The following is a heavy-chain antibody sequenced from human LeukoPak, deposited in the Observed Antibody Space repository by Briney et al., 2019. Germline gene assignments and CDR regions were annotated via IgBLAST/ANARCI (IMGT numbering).Heavy chain of an antibody. CDR3: ARVLRLWFGESPYYYYYYMDV. CDR2: IYTSGST. Sequence: SETLSLTCTVSGGSISSGSYYWSWIRQPAGKGLEWIGRIYTSGSTNYNPSLKSRVTISVDTSKNQFSLKLSSVTAADTAVYYCARVLRLWFGESPYYYYYYMDVWGKGTTVTISS. CDR1: GGSISSGSYY. D-gene: IGHD3-10*01. J-gene: IGHJ6*03. V-gene: IGHV4-61*02.